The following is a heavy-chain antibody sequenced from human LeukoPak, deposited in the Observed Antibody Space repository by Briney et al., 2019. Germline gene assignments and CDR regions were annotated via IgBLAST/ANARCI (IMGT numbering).Heavy chain of an antibody. V-gene: IGHV3-74*01. CDR1: GFTFSSYW. D-gene: IGHD6-13*01. J-gene: IGHJ4*02. CDR2: INTDGSST. CDR3: ARVSSSSWWALDY. Sequence: GGSLRLSCAASGFTFSSYWMHWVRHAPGKGLVWVSGINTDGSSTSYADSVKGRFTISRDNARNTLYLQMNSLRAEDTAVYYCARVSSSSWWALDYWGQGTLVTVSS.